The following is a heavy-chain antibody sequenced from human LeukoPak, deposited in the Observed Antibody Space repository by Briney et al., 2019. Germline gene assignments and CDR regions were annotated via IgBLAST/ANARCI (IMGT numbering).Heavy chain of an antibody. J-gene: IGHJ4*02. D-gene: IGHD4-11*01. Sequence: NPGGSLRLSCAASGFTFSSYSMNWVRQAPGKGLEWVSYISSSSSYKFYADSVKGRFTISRDNAKNSLFLQMNSLRAEDTAVYYCARESSVTRDYWGQGTPVTVSS. CDR2: ISSSSSYK. V-gene: IGHV3-21*01. CDR3: ARESSVTRDY. CDR1: GFTFSSYS.